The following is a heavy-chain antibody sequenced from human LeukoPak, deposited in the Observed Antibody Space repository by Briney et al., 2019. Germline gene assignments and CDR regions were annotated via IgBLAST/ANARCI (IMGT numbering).Heavy chain of an antibody. J-gene: IGHJ3*01. CDR2: IKPGGSEK. CDR1: GFPFNAYW. Sequence: GGSLRLSCAASGFPFNAYWMTWVRQAPGKGLEWVANIKPGGSEKYYVDSVKGRFTISRDNAKNSLYLQMNSLRAEDTAVYYCATFRFLGTWGQGTMVTVSP. CDR3: ATFRFLGT. V-gene: IGHV3-7*03. D-gene: IGHD3-3*01.